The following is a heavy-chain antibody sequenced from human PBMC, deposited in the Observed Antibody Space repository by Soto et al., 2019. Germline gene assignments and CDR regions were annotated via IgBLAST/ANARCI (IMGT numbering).Heavy chain of an antibody. CDR3: ARAHEVAWFDS. CDR1: GFSFRSYT. D-gene: IGHD2-15*01. V-gene: IGHV3-21*06. J-gene: IGHJ5*01. CDR2: ITNRGTHT. Sequence: GGSLRLSCTASGFSFRSYTMNWVRQAPGKGLQWVASITNRGTHTYSADSVKGRFTISRDNDKNSLYLQMNNLRAEDTATYYCARAHEVAWFDSWGLGALXTVSA.